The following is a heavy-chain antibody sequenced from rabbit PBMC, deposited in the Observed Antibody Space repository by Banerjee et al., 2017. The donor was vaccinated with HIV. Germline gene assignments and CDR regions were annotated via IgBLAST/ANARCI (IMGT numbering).Heavy chain of an antibody. Sequence: QEQLEESGGGLVQPEGSLTLTCTASGFSFSSSCWICWVRQAPGKGLEWIGCVGTGSGSTYYASWAKGRFTISKASSTTVTLQMTSLTAADTATYFCARGYGDAGGYGYSNLWGPGTLVTVS. J-gene: IGHJ4*01. CDR3: ARGYGDAGGYGYSNL. D-gene: IGHD6-1*01. CDR1: GFSFSSSCW. V-gene: IGHV1S45*01. CDR2: VGTGSGST.